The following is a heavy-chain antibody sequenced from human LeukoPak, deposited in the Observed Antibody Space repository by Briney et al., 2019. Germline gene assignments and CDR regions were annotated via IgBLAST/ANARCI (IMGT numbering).Heavy chain of an antibody. D-gene: IGHD3-22*01. J-gene: IGHJ4*02. CDR2: INPNSGGT. V-gene: IGHV1-2*02. CDR1: GYTFTGYY. Sequence: GASVKVSCKASGYTFTGYYMHWVRQAPGQGLEWMGWINPNSGGTNYAQKFQGRVTMTRDTSISTAYVELSRLRSDDTAVYYCARDYYDSSGYQLIDYWGQGTLVTVSS. CDR3: ARDYYDSSGYQLIDY.